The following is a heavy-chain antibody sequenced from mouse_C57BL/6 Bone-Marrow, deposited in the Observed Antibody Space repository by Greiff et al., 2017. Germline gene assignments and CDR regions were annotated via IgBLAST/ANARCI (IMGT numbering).Heavy chain of an antibody. CDR2: IHPNSGST. CDR3: ARFGYFDY. J-gene: IGHJ2*01. CDR1: GYTFTSYW. V-gene: IGHV1-64*01. Sequence: QVQLQQPGAELVKPGASVELSCKASGYTFTSYWMHWVKQRPGQGLEWIGMIHPNSGSTNYNEKFKSKDTLTVDKSSSTSYMQLSSLTSEDSAVYYCARFGYFDYWVQGTTLTVSS.